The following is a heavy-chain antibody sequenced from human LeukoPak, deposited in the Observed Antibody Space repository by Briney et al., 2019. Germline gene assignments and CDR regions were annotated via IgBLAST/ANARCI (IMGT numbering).Heavy chain of an antibody. CDR2: ISAYNGNT. D-gene: IGHD4-17*01. CDR3: ARVLRRDYGDYPTLEYFQH. CDR1: GYTFTSYG. J-gene: IGHJ1*01. Sequence: ASVKVSCKASGYTFTSYGISWVRQAPGQGLEWMGWISAYNGNTNYAQKLQGRVTMTTDTSTSTAYMELRSLRSDDTAVYYCARVLRRDYGDYPTLEYFQHWGQGTLVTVSS. V-gene: IGHV1-18*01.